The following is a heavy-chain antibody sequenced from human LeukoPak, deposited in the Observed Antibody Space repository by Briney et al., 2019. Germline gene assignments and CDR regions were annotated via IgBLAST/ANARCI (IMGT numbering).Heavy chain of an antibody. V-gene: IGHV3-7*03. D-gene: IGHD6-19*01. CDR3: AGDKTIGGWYEFDY. J-gene: IGHJ4*02. CDR2: IKQDGNEK. CDR1: EFIFSSYW. Sequence: SGGSLRLSCAASEFIFSSYWMSWVRQAPGKGLEWVANIKQDGNEKYYVDSVKGRFTTSRDTSKNTVSLQMNSLRAEDTAVYYCAGDKTIGGWYEFDYWGQGTLVTVSS.